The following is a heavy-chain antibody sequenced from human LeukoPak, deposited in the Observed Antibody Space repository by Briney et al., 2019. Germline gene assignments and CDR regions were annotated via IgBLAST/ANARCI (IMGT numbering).Heavy chain of an antibody. J-gene: IGHJ2*01. CDR2: ISSSGSTI. CDR1: GFTFSDYY. D-gene: IGHD5-12*01. CDR3: ARDPSTWTNWYFDL. V-gene: IGHV3-11*01. Sequence: GGSLRLSCAASGFTFSDYYMSWIRQAPGKGLEWVSYISSSGSTIYYADSVKGRFTISRDNAKNSLYLQMNILRAEDTAVYYCARDPSTWTNWYFDLWGRGTLVTVSS.